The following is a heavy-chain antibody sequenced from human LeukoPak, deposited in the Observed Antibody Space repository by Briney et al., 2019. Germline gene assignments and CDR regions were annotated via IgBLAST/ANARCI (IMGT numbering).Heavy chain of an antibody. CDR3: ARGPKVIRGAHYYGMDV. V-gene: IGHV1-3*01. CDR1: GYTFTSYA. CDR2: INAGNGNT. Sequence: ASVKVSCKASGYTFTSYAMHWVRQAPGQRLEWMGWINAGNGNTKYSQKFQGRVTITRDTSASTAYMELSSLRSEDTAVYYCARGPKVIRGAHYYGMDVWGQGTPVTVSS. D-gene: IGHD2/OR15-2a*01. J-gene: IGHJ6*02.